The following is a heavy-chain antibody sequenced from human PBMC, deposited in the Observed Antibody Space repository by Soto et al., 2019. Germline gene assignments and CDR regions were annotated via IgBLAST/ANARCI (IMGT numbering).Heavy chain of an antibody. J-gene: IGHJ4*02. CDR2: VSHDGRNT. V-gene: IGHV3-30*18. CDR3: AKGGRQWLVTSDFNY. Sequence: VQLVESGGGVVQPGRSLRLSCAASGFTFSDYAMHWVRQAPGKGLEWVAVVSHDGRNTHYADSVKGRFTISRDSSKNTVTLEMTSLRAEDTAAYYCAKGGRQWLVTSDFNYWGQGALVTVSS. CDR1: GFTFSDYA. D-gene: IGHD6-19*01.